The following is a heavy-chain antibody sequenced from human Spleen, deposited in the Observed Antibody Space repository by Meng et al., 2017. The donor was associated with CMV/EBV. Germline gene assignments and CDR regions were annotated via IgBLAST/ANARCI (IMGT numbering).Heavy chain of an antibody. CDR3: ARGEVYSSGWSY. CDR1: GGSFSGYY. J-gene: IGHJ4*02. Sequence: LTCAGYGGSFSGYYWSWIRQPPGKGLEWIGEINHSGSTNYNPSLKSRVTISVDTSKNQFSLKLSSVTAADTAVYYCARGEVYSSGWSYWGQGTLVTVSS. CDR2: INHSGST. D-gene: IGHD6-19*01. V-gene: IGHV4-34*01.